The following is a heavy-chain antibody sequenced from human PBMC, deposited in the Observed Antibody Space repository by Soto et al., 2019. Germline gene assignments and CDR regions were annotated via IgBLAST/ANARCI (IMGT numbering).Heavy chain of an antibody. CDR3: VKQAHGLDGVAFDY. Sequence: GGSLRLSCSASGFIFSESTIYWVRQVPGKGLEAISAVSTSGRSTSYADSVKDRFTISRDNSKNTLFLQMGSLRPEDTAIYYCVKQAHGLDGVAFDYWGQGTQVTVSS. J-gene: IGHJ4*02. CDR2: VSTSGRST. CDR1: GFIFSEST. V-gene: IGHV3-64D*06. D-gene: IGHD2-15*01.